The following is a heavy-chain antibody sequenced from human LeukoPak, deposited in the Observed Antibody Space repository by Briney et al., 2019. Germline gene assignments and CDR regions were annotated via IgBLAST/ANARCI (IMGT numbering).Heavy chain of an antibody. Sequence: GGSLRLSCAASGFTFSRYAMHWVRQAPGKGLEWVGVISYDGENKKYADSVEGRFSVSRDISTDTLWLQMDSLRTEDTAVYYCAKGPLRGTAAAIDYWGQGTLVTVSS. D-gene: IGHD2-2*01. CDR3: AKGPLRGTAAAIDY. J-gene: IGHJ4*02. CDR2: ISYDGENK. V-gene: IGHV3-30*04. CDR1: GFTFSRYA.